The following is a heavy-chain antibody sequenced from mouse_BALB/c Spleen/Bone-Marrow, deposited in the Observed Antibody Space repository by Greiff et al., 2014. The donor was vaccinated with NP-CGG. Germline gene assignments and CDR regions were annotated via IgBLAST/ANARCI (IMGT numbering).Heavy chain of an antibody. CDR3: LIGDYAMDY. CDR1: DYTFTDYY. V-gene: IGHV1-84*02. CDR2: IYPGNGDF. J-gene: IGHJ4*01. Sequence: VQLQQSGPELVKPGASVKISCKASDYTFTDYYINWVKQKPGQGLEWIGLIYPGNGDFKYNEKFKGKATLTVDTSSSTASMQLSSLTSGDTAVYFCLIGDYAMDYWGQGTSVTVSS.